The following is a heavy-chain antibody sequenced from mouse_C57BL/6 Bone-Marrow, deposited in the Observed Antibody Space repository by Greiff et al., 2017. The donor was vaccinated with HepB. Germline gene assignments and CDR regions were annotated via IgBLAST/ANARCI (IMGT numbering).Heavy chain of an antibody. Sequence: EVQLVESGGGLVQPGGSLKLSCAASGFTFSDYYMYWVRQTPEKRLEWVAYISNGGGSTYYPDTVKGRFTISRDNAKNTLYLQMSRLKSEDTAMYYCARHENDDYSFAYWGQGTLVTVSA. D-gene: IGHD2-3*01. CDR2: ISNGGGST. V-gene: IGHV5-12*01. J-gene: IGHJ3*01. CDR3: ARHENDDYSFAY. CDR1: GFTFSDYY.